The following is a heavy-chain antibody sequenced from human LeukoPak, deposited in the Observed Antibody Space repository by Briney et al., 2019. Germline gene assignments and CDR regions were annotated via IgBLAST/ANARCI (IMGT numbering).Heavy chain of an antibody. J-gene: IGHJ4*02. CDR2: ISSSSDFI. D-gene: IGHD6-19*01. CDR3: ARDSSGWSRDY. CDR1: GFSFSYYS. V-gene: IGHV3-21*01. Sequence: PGGSLRLSRAASGFSFSYYSMSWVRQAPGKGLEWVSTISSSSDFISYADSVKGRFTISRDHARSSLSLQMNSLRAEDTAVYFCARDSSGWSRDYWGQGTLVTVSS.